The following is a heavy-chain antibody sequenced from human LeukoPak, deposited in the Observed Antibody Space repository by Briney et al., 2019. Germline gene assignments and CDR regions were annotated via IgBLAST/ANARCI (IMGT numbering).Heavy chain of an antibody. CDR1: GFSFSDAW. CDR2: IKSKTDGGTT. Sequence: GGSLRLSCAASGFSFSDAWMSWVRQIPGKGLEWVGRIKSKTDGGTTDYAAPVKGRFTISRDDSKNTLYLQMNSLKTEDTAVYYCVRRRSGYFDYWGQGTLVTVSS. V-gene: IGHV3-15*01. D-gene: IGHD3-22*01. CDR3: VRRRSGYFDY. J-gene: IGHJ4*02.